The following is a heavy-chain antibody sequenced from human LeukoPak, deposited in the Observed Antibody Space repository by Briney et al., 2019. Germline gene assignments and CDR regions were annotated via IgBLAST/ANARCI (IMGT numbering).Heavy chain of an antibody. CDR2: IYYSGST. J-gene: IGHJ6*02. CDR1: GGSVSSSTYY. V-gene: IGHV4-39*01. CDR3: ARHYVDIRTVGASYYYYGLDV. Sequence: PSETLSLTCTVSGGSVSSSTYYWGWIRQPPGKGLEWIGTIYYSGSTYYTPSLKSRVTISVDTSKNQFSLKLSSVTAADTAVYYCARHYVDIRTVGASYYYYGLDVWGQGTTVTVSS. D-gene: IGHD3-16*02.